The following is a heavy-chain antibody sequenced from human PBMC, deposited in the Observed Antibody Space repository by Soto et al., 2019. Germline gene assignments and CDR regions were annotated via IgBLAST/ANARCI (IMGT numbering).Heavy chain of an antibody. Sequence: QVQLVESWGGLVKPGGSLRLSCAASVFTFSNYYMSWISQDPGKGLEWVSDISCSSSYTNYADSVKGRFTIYRDNAKNSLYLQMNSLGAEDNDVYYCARGWDSSGWSDGLDYWGQGTLVTVSS. J-gene: IGHJ4*02. CDR3: ARGWDSSGWSDGLDY. CDR2: ISCSSSYT. D-gene: IGHD6-19*01. CDR1: VFTFSNYY. V-gene: IGHV3-11*06.